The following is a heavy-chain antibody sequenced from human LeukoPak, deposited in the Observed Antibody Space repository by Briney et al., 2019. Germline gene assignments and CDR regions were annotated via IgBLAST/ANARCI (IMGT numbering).Heavy chain of an antibody. CDR3: ARDLGSGSYQRHAEYFQH. CDR2: IIPIFGTA. V-gene: IGHV1-69*13. CDR1: GGTFSSYA. D-gene: IGHD1-26*01. J-gene: IGHJ1*01. Sequence: SVKVSCKASGGTFSSYAISWVGQAPGQGLEWMGGIIPIFGTANYAQKFQGRVTITADESTSTAYMELSSLRSEDTAVYYCARDLGSGSYQRHAEYFQHWGQGTLVTVSS.